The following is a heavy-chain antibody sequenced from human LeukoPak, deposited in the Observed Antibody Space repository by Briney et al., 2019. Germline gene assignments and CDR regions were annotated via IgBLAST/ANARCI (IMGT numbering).Heavy chain of an antibody. CDR1: GGSISSSSYY. Sequence: SETLSLTCTVSGGSISSSSYYWDWIRQSPGKGLEWFGNIYYDGRTHYNPSLKSPVTVSVDTSQTKFSLKLSSVTAADTALFYCARQGEDTTSLGRKQFDYWGQGTLVTVSS. CDR2: IYYDGRT. D-gene: IGHD3-16*01. V-gene: IGHV4-39*01. CDR3: ARQGEDTTSLGRKQFDY. J-gene: IGHJ4*02.